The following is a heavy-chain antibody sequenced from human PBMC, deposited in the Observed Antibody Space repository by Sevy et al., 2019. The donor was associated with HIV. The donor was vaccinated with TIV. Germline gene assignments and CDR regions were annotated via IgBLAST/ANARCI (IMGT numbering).Heavy chain of an antibody. J-gene: IGHJ4*02. CDR1: GYTLTELS. Sequence: ASVKVSCKVSGYTLTELSMHWVRQAPGKGLEWMGGFDPEDGETIYAQKFQGRVTMTEDTSTDTAYMELSSLRSEDTAVYYCATLGEDSSGYYLSPWHYWGQGTLVTVSS. CDR2: FDPEDGET. CDR3: ATLGEDSSGYYLSPWHY. V-gene: IGHV1-24*01. D-gene: IGHD3-22*01.